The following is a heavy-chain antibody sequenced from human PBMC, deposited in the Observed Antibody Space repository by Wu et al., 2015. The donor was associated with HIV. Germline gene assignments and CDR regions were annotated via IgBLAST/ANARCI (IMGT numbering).Heavy chain of an antibody. CDR3: ASTDYYYDSSGYYLYFQH. CDR2: IIPIFGTA. Sequence: QVQLVQSGAEVKKPGSSVKVSCKASGGTFSSYAISWVRQAPGQGLEWMGRIIPIFGTANYAQKFQGRVTITADESTSTAYMELSSLRSEDTAVYYCASTDYYYDSSGYYLYFQHWGQGTLVTVSS. D-gene: IGHD3-22*01. CDR1: GGTFSSYA. J-gene: IGHJ1*01. V-gene: IGHV1-69*13.